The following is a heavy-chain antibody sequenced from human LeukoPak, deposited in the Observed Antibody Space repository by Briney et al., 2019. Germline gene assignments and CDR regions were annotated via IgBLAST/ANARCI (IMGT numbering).Heavy chain of an antibody. CDR3: ARFRVGAPVDY. D-gene: IGHD1-26*01. CDR2: IYYSGST. J-gene: IGHJ4*02. CDR1: GGSIRNSSFY. Sequence: SETLSLTCAVSGGSIRNSSFYWGWIRQPPGKGLEWIGYIYYSGSTYYNPSLKSRVTISVDTSKNQFSLKLSSVTAADTAVYYCARFRVGAPVDYWGQGTLVTVSS. V-gene: IGHV4-30-4*08.